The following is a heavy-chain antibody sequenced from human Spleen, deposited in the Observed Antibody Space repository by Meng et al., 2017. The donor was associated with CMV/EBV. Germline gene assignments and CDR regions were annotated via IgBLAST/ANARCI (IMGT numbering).Heavy chain of an antibody. CDR3: ARLPDYYDSRDF. CDR2: INHSGST. Sequence: QVQLSQWGAGLLKPSWTLSLTCAVYGGSFSGYYWSWIRQPPGKGLEWIGEINHSGSTNYNPSLKSRVTISVDTSKNQFSLKLSSVTAADTAVYYCARLPDYYDSRDFWGQGTLVTVSS. V-gene: IGHV4-34*01. J-gene: IGHJ4*02. CDR1: GGSFSGYY. D-gene: IGHD3-22*01.